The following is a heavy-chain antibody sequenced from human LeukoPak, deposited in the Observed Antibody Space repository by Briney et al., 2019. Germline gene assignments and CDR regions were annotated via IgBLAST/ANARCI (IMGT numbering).Heavy chain of an antibody. D-gene: IGHD6-13*01. J-gene: IGHJ4*02. V-gene: IGHV3-21*01. CDR2: ISSSSSYI. CDR3: ARVEGIAAAGIDY. Sequence: KPGGSLRLSCAASGFTFSSYSMNWVRQAPGKGLEWVSSISSSSSYIYYADSVKGRFTISRDNAKNSLYLQMNSLRAEDTAVYYCARVEGIAAAGIDYWGQGTLVTVSS. CDR1: GFTFSSYS.